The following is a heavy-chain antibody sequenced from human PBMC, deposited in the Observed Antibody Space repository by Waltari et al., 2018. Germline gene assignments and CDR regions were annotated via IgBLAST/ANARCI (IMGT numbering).Heavy chain of an antibody. V-gene: IGHV3-30*18. J-gene: IGHJ4*02. CDR3: AKDDDYGDPSDY. Sequence: QVQLVESGGGVVHPGRSLRRSCAASGFTFGSYGMHWVRQAPGNGLEWVAVISYDGSNKYYADSVKGRFTISRDNSKNTLYLQMNSLRAEDTAVYYCAKDDDYGDPSDYWGQGTLVTVSS. CDR2: ISYDGSNK. D-gene: IGHD4-17*01. CDR1: GFTFGSYG.